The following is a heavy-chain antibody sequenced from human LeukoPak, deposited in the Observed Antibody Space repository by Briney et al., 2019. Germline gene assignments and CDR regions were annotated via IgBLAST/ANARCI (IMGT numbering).Heavy chain of an antibody. CDR1: RFAFHNYA. V-gene: IGHV3-23*01. Sequence: PGGSLRLSCAASRFAFHNYAMTWIRQAPERGLEWVSSISVDGGDIKCTDSAKGRFTISRDNSKNTLYLQMNSLRAEDTAVYYCAKVLEKNVLRFLEWLSLVFDYWGQGTLVTVSS. J-gene: IGHJ4*02. D-gene: IGHD3-3*01. CDR3: AKVLEKNVLRFLEWLSLVFDY. CDR2: ISVDGGDI.